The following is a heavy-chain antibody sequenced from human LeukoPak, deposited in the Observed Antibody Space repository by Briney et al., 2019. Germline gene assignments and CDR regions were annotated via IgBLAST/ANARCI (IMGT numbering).Heavy chain of an antibody. D-gene: IGHD4-23*01. CDR1: GFTFSSYS. CDR2: ISSSSSYI. V-gene: IGHV3-21*01. J-gene: IGHJ4*02. Sequence: PGGSLRLSCAASGFTFSSYSMNWVRQAPGKGLEWVSSISSSSSYIYYAGSVKGRFTISRDNAKNSLYLQMNSLRAEDTAVYYCASEDYGGGPGYWGQGTLVTVSS. CDR3: ASEDYGGGPGY.